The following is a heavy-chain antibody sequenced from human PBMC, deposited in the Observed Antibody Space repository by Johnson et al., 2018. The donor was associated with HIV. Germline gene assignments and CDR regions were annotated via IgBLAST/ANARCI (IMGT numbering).Heavy chain of an antibody. CDR1: GFTFSSYA. CDR2: ISYDGSNK. Sequence: VQLVESGGGLVQPGGSLRLSCAASGFTFSSYAMHWVRQAPGKGLEWVAVISYDGSNKYYADSVKGRFTISRDNSKNTLYLQMNSLRAEDTAVYYCARENWGQRMNAFDIWGQGTMVTVSS. D-gene: IGHD7-27*01. V-gene: IGHV3-30*04. J-gene: IGHJ3*02. CDR3: ARENWGQRMNAFDI.